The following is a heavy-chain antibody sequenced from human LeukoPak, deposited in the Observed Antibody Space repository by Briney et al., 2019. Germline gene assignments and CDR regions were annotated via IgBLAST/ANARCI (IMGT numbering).Heavy chain of an antibody. D-gene: IGHD6-13*01. J-gene: IGHJ5*02. V-gene: IGHV4-34*01. CDR2: IHHSGST. CDR3: ARKGGGQLVNTRRWFDP. CDR1: GGSFSGYY. Sequence: SETLSLTCAIYGGSFSGYYWSWVRQPPGKGLEWIGEIHHSGSTNYNPSLKSRVTISVDTSKKQFSLRLSSVTAADTAIYYCARKGGGQLVNTRRWFDPWGQGSLVTVSS.